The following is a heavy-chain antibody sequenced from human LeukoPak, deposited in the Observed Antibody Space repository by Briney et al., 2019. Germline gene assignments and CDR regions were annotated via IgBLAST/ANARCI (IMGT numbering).Heavy chain of an antibody. Sequence: ASVKVSCKASGYTFTGYYMHWVRQAPGQGLEWMGWINPNSGGTNYAQKFQGRVTMTRDTSISTAYMELSRLRSDDTAVYYCARDRGYDILTGYYFDYWGQGTLVTVSS. CDR3: ARDRGYDILTGYYFDY. J-gene: IGHJ4*02. D-gene: IGHD3-9*01. V-gene: IGHV1-2*02. CDR2: INPNSGGT. CDR1: GYTFTGYY.